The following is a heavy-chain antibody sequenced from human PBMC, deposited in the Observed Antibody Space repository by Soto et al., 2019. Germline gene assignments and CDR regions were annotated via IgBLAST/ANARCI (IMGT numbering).Heavy chain of an antibody. Sequence: EVQLLESGGGLVQPGGSLRLSCAASGFTFSSYAMSWVRQAPGKGLEWVSAISGSGGSTYYADSVKGRFTISRDNSKNTLYLQMNSLRAEDTAVYYCARETIYGDYDYYYGMDVWGQGTTVTVSS. CDR2: ISGSGGST. J-gene: IGHJ6*02. V-gene: IGHV3-23*01. D-gene: IGHD4-17*01. CDR3: ARETIYGDYDYYYGMDV. CDR1: GFTFSSYA.